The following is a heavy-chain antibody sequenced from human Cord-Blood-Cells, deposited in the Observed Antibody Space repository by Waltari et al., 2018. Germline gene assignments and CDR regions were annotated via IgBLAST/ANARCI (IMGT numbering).Heavy chain of an antibody. CDR1: GYTFTRYD. V-gene: IGHV1-8*03. Sequence: QVQLVQSGAEVKKPGASVTVSCQASGYTFTRYDINWVRQATGQGLEWMGWMNPNSGNTGYAQKFQGRVTITRNTSISTAYMELSSLRSEDTAVYYCARSYSSSSGNWFDPWGQGTLVTVSS. CDR2: MNPNSGNT. J-gene: IGHJ5*02. CDR3: ARSYSSSSGNWFDP. D-gene: IGHD6-6*01.